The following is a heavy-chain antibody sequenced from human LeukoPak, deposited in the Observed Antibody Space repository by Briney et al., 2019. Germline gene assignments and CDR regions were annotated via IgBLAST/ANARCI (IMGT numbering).Heavy chain of an antibody. CDR3: ARGGILTGYYAQAHFDY. Sequence: ASVKVSCKASGYTFTSYYMHWVRQAPGQGLEWMGIINPSGGSTNYAQKFQGRVTITADESTSTAYMELSSLRSEDTAVYYCARGGILTGYYAQAHFDYWGQGTLVTVSS. CDR2: INPSGGST. J-gene: IGHJ4*02. V-gene: IGHV1-46*01. CDR1: GYTFTSYY. D-gene: IGHD3-9*01.